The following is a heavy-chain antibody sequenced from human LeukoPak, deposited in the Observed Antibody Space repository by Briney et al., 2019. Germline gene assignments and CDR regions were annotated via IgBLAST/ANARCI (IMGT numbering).Heavy chain of an antibody. CDR3: ARDPSNTSGRYIYFDY. D-gene: IGHD6-19*01. CDR2: ISTYSGDT. CDR1: GYSFTTYG. J-gene: IGHJ4*02. V-gene: IGHV1-18*01. Sequence: ASVKVSCKASGYSFTTYGFSWVRQAPGQGPEWMGWISTYSGDTNYAQKFQGRLTMTTDTSTSTAYMELRSLRSDDTAVYYCARDPSNTSGRYIYFDYWGQGSLVTVSS.